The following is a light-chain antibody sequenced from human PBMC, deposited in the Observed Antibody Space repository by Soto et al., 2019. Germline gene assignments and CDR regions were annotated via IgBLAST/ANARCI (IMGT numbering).Light chain of an antibody. V-gene: IGLV7-46*01. J-gene: IGLJ1*01. CDR2: DTD. Sequence: QAVVTQEPSLTVSPGGTVTLTCGSSTGAVTTGHYPHWFQQKAGQAPRTLIYDTDNKPSWTPARFSGSLLGGEAALTLSGAQPEDEAEYYCLLSYSDIAYVFGTGTKLTVL. CDR1: TGAVTTGHY. CDR3: LLSYSDIAYV.